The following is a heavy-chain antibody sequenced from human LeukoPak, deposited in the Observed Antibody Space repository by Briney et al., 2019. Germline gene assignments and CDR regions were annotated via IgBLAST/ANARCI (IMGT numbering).Heavy chain of an antibody. D-gene: IGHD2-21*01. CDR2: IWYDGSNA. V-gene: IGHV3-33*06. CDR3: GKVYCGGAGPNPPLGFDH. J-gene: IGHJ4*02. Sequence: GGSLRLSCAASAFTFSTYGIHWVRQAPGKGLEWVAVIWYDGSNAYYADSVTGRFTISRDNSKNTVYLQMNSLRAEDTAVCYWGKVYCGGAGPNPPLGFDHGGKGTLVSVSS. CDR1: AFTFSTYG.